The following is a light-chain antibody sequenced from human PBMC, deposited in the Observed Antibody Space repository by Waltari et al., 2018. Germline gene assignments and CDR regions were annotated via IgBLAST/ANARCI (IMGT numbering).Light chain of an antibody. CDR1: SSDVGSYNR. CDR3: SSYTSSTTSYVV. Sequence: QSALTQPPSVSGSPGQSVTISCTGTSSDVGSYNRVSWYQQPPGTAPKLMIYEVSNRPSGVPDRFSGSKSGHTASLTISGVQAEDEAEYYCSSYTSSTTSYVVFGGGTKLTVL. V-gene: IGLV2-18*02. J-gene: IGLJ2*01. CDR2: EVS.